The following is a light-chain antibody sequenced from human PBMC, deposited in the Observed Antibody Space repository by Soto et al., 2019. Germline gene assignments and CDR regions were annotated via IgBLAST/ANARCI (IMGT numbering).Light chain of an antibody. CDR1: QSVSSTY. V-gene: IGKV3-20*01. Sequence: IVLTQSPGTLSLCPGERATLSCRASQSVSSTYLAWYQQKPGQAPRLLIYGASSRATGIPDKFSGSGSGTDFTLTISRLEPEDFAVYYCQQYGSSPTTFGQGTKVEIK. J-gene: IGKJ1*01. CDR2: GAS. CDR3: QQYGSSPTT.